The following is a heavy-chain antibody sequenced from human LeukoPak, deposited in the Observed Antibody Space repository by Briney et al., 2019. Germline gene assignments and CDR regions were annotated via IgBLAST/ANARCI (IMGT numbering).Heavy chain of an antibody. Sequence: PSETLSLTCAVSGGSISSGGYSWSWIRQPPGKGLXWXXXXYHSGSTYYNPALKSRVTISVDRSKNQFSLKLSSVTAADTAVYYCARFKSVVPAALSFDPWGQGTLVTVSS. CDR3: ARFKSVVPAALSFDP. CDR1: GGSISSGGYS. J-gene: IGHJ5*02. D-gene: IGHD2-2*01. V-gene: IGHV4-30-2*01. CDR2: XYHSGST.